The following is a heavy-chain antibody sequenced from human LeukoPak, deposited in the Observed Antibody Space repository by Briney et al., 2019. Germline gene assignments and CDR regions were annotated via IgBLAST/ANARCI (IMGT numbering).Heavy chain of an antibody. D-gene: IGHD6-13*01. CDR1: GFTVSSNY. V-gene: IGHV3-53*01. J-gene: IGHJ3*02. CDR3: ARVGSSSSYHAFDI. Sequence: PGGSLRLSCAASGFTVSSNYMSWVRQAPGKGLEWVSVIYSGGSTYYADSVKGRFTISRDNSKNTLYLQMNSLRAEDTAVYYCARVGSSSSYHAFDIWGQGTMVTVSS. CDR2: IYSGGST.